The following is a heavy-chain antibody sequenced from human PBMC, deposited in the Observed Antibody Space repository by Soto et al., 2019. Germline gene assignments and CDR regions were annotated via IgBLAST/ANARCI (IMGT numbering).Heavy chain of an antibody. CDR1: GFTFSSYS. V-gene: IGHV3-21*01. CDR2: ISSSSSYI. CDR3: ARERAQDRYYYYYGMDV. Sequence: EVQLVESGGGLVKPGGSLRLSCAASGFTFSSYSMNWVRQAPGKGLEWVSSISSSSSYIYYADSVKGRFTISRDNAKNSLYLQMNSLRAEDTAVYYCARERAQDRYYYYYGMDVWGQGTTVTVSS. J-gene: IGHJ6*02.